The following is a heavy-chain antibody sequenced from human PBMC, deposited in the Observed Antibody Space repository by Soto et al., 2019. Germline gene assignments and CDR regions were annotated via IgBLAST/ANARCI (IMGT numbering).Heavy chain of an antibody. CDR2: INAGNGNT. CDR3: ASSEVTMVRGVTYYFHY. D-gene: IGHD3-10*01. CDR1: GYTFTSYA. J-gene: IGHJ4*02. Sequence: ASVKVSCKASGYTFTSYAMHWVRQAPGQRLEWMGWINAGNGNTKYSQKFQGRVTITRDTSASTAYMELSSLRSEDTAVYYCASSEVTMVRGVTYYFHYWGQGTLVTVS. V-gene: IGHV1-3*01.